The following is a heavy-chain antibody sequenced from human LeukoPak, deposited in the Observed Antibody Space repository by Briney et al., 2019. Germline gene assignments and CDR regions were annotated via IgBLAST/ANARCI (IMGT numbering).Heavy chain of an antibody. CDR2: TYYRSNWFY. CDR1: EDSVSSNSAS. J-gene: IGHJ3*02. V-gene: IGHV6-1*01. CDR3: AREMYYYDSSGRDGAFDI. Sequence: SQTLSLTCAISEDSVSSNSASWNWIRQSPSKGLEWLGRTYYRSNWFYDYAVSVKSRITINPDTSKNQFSLQLNSVTPEDTAVYYCAREMYYYDSSGRDGAFDIWGQGTMVTVSS. D-gene: IGHD3-22*01.